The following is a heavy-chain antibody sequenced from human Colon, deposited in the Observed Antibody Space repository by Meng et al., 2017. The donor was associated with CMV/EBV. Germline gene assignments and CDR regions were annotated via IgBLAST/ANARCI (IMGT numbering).Heavy chain of an antibody. CDR2: IFQSGST. Sequence: GSLRLSCSVSGGSVSSSSYYWGWIRQPPGKGLEWIGSIFQSGSTYYNPSLKSRATISLDTPKNQFSLKLSSVTAADTAVYYYVRGVYNTPRGAFDIWGQGTEVTVSS. J-gene: IGHJ3*02. CDR3: VRGVYNTPRGAFDI. D-gene: IGHD1-14*01. V-gene: IGHV4-39*07. CDR1: GGSVSSSSYY.